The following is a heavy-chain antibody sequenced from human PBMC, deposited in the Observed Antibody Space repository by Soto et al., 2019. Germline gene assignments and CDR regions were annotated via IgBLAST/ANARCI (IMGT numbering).Heavy chain of an antibody. J-gene: IGHJ5*02. CDR3: ARVVAAAGTCWFDP. CDR1: GYTFTSYA. CDR2: INAGNGNT. V-gene: IGHV1-3*01. Sequence: ASVKVSCKASGYTFTSYAMHWVRQAPGQRLEWMGWINAGNGNTKYSQKFQGRVTITTDTSASTAYMELRSLRSEDTAVYYCARVVAAAGTCWFDPWGQGTLVTVSS. D-gene: IGHD6-13*01.